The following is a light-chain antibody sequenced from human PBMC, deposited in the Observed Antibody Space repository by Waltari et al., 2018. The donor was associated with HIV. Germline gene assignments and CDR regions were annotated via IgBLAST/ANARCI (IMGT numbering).Light chain of an antibody. CDR2: DNS. CDR3: GTWDSSLTAVV. J-gene: IGLJ2*01. V-gene: IGLV1-51*01. CDR1: SSNIGDND. Sequence: QSVLTHPPSVSAAPGQKVTISCSGSSSNIGDNDVSWYQHLPGTAPKLLIYDNSKRPSGIPDRFSGSKSGTSATLAINRLQTGDEADYYCGTWDSSLTAVVFGGGTKLTVL.